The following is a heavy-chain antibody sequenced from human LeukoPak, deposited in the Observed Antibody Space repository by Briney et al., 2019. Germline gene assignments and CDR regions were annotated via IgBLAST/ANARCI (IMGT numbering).Heavy chain of an antibody. CDR3: ARGYCSGGSCYGGDY. CDR1: GFTFSSYA. V-gene: IGHV3-48*03. J-gene: IGHJ4*02. Sequence: GGSLRLSCAASGFTFSSYAMSGVRQAPGKGLEWVSYISSSGTTIYYAERRFTISRDNAKNSLYLLMNSLRAEDTAIYYCARGYCSGGSCYGGDYWGQGTLVTVSS. CDR2: ISSSGTTI. D-gene: IGHD2-15*01.